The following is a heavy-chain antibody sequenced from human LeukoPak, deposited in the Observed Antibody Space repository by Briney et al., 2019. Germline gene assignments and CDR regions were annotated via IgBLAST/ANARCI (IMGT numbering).Heavy chain of an antibody. CDR2: ITPYNGNT. CDR1: DYTFTTYG. CDR3: ATSPMITFGGVIENYYYYMDV. V-gene: IGHV1-18*01. D-gene: IGHD3-16*01. Sequence: ASVKVSCKASDYTFTTYGISWVRQAPGQGLEWMGWITPYNGNTNYVQKFQGRVTMTTDTSTSTAYMELRSLRSDDTAVYYCATSPMITFGGVIENYYYYMDVRGKGTTVTVSS. J-gene: IGHJ6*03.